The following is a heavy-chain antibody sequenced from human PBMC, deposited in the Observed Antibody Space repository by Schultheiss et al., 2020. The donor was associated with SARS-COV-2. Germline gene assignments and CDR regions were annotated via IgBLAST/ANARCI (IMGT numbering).Heavy chain of an antibody. J-gene: IGHJ5*02. CDR2: ITHRGST. D-gene: IGHD3-22*01. CDR3: ARRTPPNYYDSSGLYP. CDR1: GGSFSGYY. V-gene: IGHV4-34*01. Sequence: SETLSLTCAVYGGSFSGYYWIWIRQPPGKGLEWIGEITHRGSTNYSPSLKSRVTISIDTSKNQFSLKLSSVTAADTAVYYCARRTPPNYYDSSGLYPWGQGTLVTVSS.